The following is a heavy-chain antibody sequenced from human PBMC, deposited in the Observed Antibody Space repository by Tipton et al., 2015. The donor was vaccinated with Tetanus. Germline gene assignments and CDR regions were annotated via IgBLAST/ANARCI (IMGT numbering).Heavy chain of an antibody. J-gene: IGHJ3*02. D-gene: IGHD3-16*01. CDR1: GASINSGGYY. V-gene: IGHV4-31*03. CDR3: ARLYGSTWSDYGAFDI. CDR2: RYYTGST. Sequence: TLSLTCTASGASINSGGYYWTWIRQRPGKGLEWIGYRYYTGSTYYTPYLRSRVTISFDTSQNQFSLNLTSVTAADTAVYYCARLYGSTWSDYGAFDIWGRGTLVTVSS.